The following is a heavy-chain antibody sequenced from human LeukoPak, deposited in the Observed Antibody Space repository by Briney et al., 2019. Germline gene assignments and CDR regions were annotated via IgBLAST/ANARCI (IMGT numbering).Heavy chain of an antibody. D-gene: IGHD1-26*01. Sequence: SETLSLTCAVYGGSFSGYYWSWIRQPPGKGLEWIGEINHSGSTNYNPSLKSRVTISVDTSKNQFSLKLSSVTAADTAVYYCARSPKYSGSPADFDYWGQGTLVTVSS. CDR2: INHSGST. V-gene: IGHV4-34*01. CDR1: GGSFSGYY. J-gene: IGHJ4*02. CDR3: ARSPKYSGSPADFDY.